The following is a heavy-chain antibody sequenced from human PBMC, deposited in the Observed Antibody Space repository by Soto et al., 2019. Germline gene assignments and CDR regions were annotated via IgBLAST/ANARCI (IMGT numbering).Heavy chain of an antibody. V-gene: IGHV2-5*02. Sequence: QITLRESGPTLVQPTQTLTLTCTLSGVSLTTSGVGVGWIRQPPGKALEWLALIYWDDDKRFSTSLKSRLAITRDTSKNQVVMTMTEMAPVDTAIYYCAHRQRTVVVGAPFDLWGQGSQVTVSS. J-gene: IGHJ4*02. D-gene: IGHD2-15*01. CDR1: GVSLTTSGVG. CDR2: IYWDDDK. CDR3: AHRQRTVVVGAPFDL.